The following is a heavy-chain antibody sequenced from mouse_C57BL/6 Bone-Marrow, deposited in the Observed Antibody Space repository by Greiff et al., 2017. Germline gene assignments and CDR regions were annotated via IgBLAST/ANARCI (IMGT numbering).Heavy chain of an antibody. J-gene: IGHJ2*01. CDR3: TRDGDGYPVDY. CDR2: IDPETGGT. V-gene: IGHV1-15*01. CDR1: GYTFTDYE. D-gene: IGHD2-3*01. Sequence: QVQLQQSGAELVRPGASVTLSCKASGYTFTDYEMHWVKQTPVHGLEWIGAIDPETGGTAYNQKFKGKAILTADKSSSPAYRELRSLTSEDSAVYYCTRDGDGYPVDYWGQGTTLTVSS.